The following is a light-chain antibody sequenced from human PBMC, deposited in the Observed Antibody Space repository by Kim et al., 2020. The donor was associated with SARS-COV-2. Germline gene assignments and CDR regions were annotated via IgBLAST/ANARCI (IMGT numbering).Light chain of an antibody. CDR1: QSVSSY. CDR3: QQRSNWLGT. J-gene: IGKJ3*01. V-gene: IGKV3-11*01. Sequence: LSPGERATLSCRASQSVSSYLAWYQQKPGQAPRLLIYDASNRATGIPARFSGSGSGTDFTLTISSVGPEDFEVYYCQQRSNWLGTFGPGTKVDIK. CDR2: DAS.